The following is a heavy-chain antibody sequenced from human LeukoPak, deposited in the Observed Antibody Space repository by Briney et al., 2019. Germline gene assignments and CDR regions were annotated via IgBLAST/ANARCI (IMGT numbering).Heavy chain of an antibody. Sequence: PSETLSLTCTVSGGSISSYYWSWIRQPAGKGLEWIGRIYTSGSTNYNPSLKSRVTMSVDTSKDQFSLKLTSVTAADTAVYYCARTSPRAATFDYWGQGTLVTVPS. CDR3: ARTSPRAATFDY. CDR2: IYTSGST. J-gene: IGHJ4*02. D-gene: IGHD2-15*01. V-gene: IGHV4-4*07. CDR1: GGSISSYY.